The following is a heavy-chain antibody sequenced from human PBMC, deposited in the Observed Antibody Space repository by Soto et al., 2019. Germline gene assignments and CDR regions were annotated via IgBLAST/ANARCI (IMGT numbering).Heavy chain of an antibody. CDR1: GGSISGYY. V-gene: IGHV4-59*01. CDR3: ARDRLGSGRYLAFDP. CDR2: VQDSGST. Sequence: QVQLQESGPGLVKPSETLSLTCAVSGGSISGYYWSWIRQPPGEGLEWIGYVQDSGSTNYNPSLKTRVTVSVDTSKNPFSLKLNSVTAADTAVYYCARDRLGSGRYLAFDPWGQGTLVTVSS. D-gene: IGHD3-10*01. J-gene: IGHJ5*02.